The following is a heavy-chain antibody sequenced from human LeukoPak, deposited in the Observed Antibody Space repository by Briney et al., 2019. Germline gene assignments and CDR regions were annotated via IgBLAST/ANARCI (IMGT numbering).Heavy chain of an antibody. V-gene: IGHV3-30*02. CDR2: IRYDGSNK. J-gene: IGHJ4*02. Sequence: PGGSLRLSCAASGFTFSSYAMSWVRQAPGKGLEWVAFIRYDGSNKYYADSVKGRFTISRDNSKNTLYLQMNSLRAEDTAVYYCSLLLWFGELGSGFDYWGQGTLVTVSS. D-gene: IGHD3-10*01. CDR1: GFTFSSYA. CDR3: SLLLWFGELGSGFDY.